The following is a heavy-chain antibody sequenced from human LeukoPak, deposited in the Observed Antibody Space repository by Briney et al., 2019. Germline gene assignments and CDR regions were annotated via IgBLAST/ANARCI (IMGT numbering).Heavy chain of an antibody. Sequence: PGGSLRLSCTASGFIFRSFWMSWARQAPGKRLEWVANIKQNGAEGYYLDSVKGRFTISRDKAKNSVYLQMSSLRVEDTAMYYCARYSAVSSPGPFDMWGQGTMVTVSS. CDR2: IKQNGAEG. CDR1: GFIFRSFW. D-gene: IGHD5/OR15-5a*01. J-gene: IGHJ3*02. V-gene: IGHV3-7*03. CDR3: ARYSAVSSPGPFDM.